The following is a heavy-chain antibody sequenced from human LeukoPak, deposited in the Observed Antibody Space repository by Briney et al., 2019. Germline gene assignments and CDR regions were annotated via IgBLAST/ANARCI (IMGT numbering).Heavy chain of an antibody. D-gene: IGHD3-9*01. V-gene: IGHV4-4*07. Sequence: SETLSLTCTVSGGSISSYYWSWIRQPAGKGLEWIGRIYTSGSTNYNPSLKSRVTISVDTSKNQFSLKLSSVTAADTAVYYCARVRYYDILTGYYGDGYFDYWGQGTLVTVSS. J-gene: IGHJ4*02. CDR1: GGSISSYY. CDR3: ARVRYYDILTGYYGDGYFDY. CDR2: IYTSGST.